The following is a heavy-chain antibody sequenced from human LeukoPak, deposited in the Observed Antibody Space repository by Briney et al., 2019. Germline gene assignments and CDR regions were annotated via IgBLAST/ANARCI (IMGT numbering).Heavy chain of an antibody. D-gene: IGHD3-3*01. CDR1: GYTFTSYG. J-gene: IGHJ4*02. V-gene: IGHV1-18*01. Sequence: ASVKVSCKASGYTFTSYGISWVRQVPGQGLEWMGWISAYNGNTNYAQKLQGRVTMTTDTSTSTAYMELRSLRSDDTAVYYCARVGITIFGVVTNFDYWGQGTLVTVSS. CDR3: ARVGITIFGVVTNFDY. CDR2: ISAYNGNT.